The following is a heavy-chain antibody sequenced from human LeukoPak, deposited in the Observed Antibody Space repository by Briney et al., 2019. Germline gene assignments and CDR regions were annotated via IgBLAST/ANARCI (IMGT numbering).Heavy chain of an antibody. J-gene: IGHJ4*02. V-gene: IGHV3-13*01. Sequence: GSLRLSCAASGFTFSSYDMHWVRQATGKGLVWVSAIGTAGDTYYPGSVKGRFTISRENAKNSLYLQMNSLRAGDTAVYYCARVASSGYYRFFDYWGQGTLVTVSS. CDR2: IGTAGDT. D-gene: IGHD3-22*01. CDR3: ARVASSGYYRFFDY. CDR1: GFTFSSYD.